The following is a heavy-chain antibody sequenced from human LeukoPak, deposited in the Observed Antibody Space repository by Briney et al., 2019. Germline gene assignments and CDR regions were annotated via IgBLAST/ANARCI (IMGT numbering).Heavy chain of an antibody. CDR1: GFTFSSYS. CDR2: ISSSSSYI. Sequence: GGSLRLSCAASGFTFSSYSMNWVRQAPGKGLEWVSSISSSSSYIYYADSVKGRFTISRDNAKNSLYLQMNSLRAEDTAVYYCAGGGFTYYYDSSGYKDFDYWGQGTLVTVSS. CDR3: AGGGFTYYYDSSGYKDFDY. D-gene: IGHD3-22*01. V-gene: IGHV3-21*01. J-gene: IGHJ4*02.